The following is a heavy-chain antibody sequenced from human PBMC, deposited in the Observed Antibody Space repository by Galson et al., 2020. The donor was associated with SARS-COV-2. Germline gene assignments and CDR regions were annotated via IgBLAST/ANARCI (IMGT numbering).Heavy chain of an antibody. Sequence: GESLKISCAASGFTFNKYGMNWVRQAPGKGLEWVGIISYDGKYQYYGDSVKGRLTISRDNSKNTLYLQMNSLRAEDTAVYYCAKDMVWLQLVGSNYQYYHTMDVWGQGTTVTVSS. CDR2: ISYDGKYQ. D-gene: IGHD5-12*01. CDR1: GFTFNKYG. V-gene: IGHV3-30*18. J-gene: IGHJ6*02. CDR3: AKDMVWLQLVGSNYQYYHTMDV.